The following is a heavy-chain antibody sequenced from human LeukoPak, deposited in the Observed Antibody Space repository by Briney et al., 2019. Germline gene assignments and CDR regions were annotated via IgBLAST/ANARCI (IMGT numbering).Heavy chain of an antibody. J-gene: IGHJ6*04. V-gene: IGHV3-53*01. D-gene: IGHD3-10*01. Sequence: GGSLRLCCAASGFTVSSNYMSWVRQASGEGLEWVSVIYSGGSTYYADSVKGRFTISRDNSKNTLYLQMNSLRAEDTAVYYCARDLHYYGSGSSTRPNYYYYGMDVWGKGTTVTVSS. CDR3: ARDLHYYGSGSSTRPNYYYYGMDV. CDR2: IYSGGST. CDR1: GFTVSSNY.